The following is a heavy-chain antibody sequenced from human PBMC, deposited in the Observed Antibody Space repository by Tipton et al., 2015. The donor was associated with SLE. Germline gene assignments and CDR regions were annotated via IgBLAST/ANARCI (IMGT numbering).Heavy chain of an antibody. CDR3: AKSGSSSGTAGYFDY. Sequence: GSLRLSCAASGFTFSSYAMSWVRQAPGKGLEWVSAISGSGGSTYYADSVKGRFTISRDNSKNTLYLQMNSLRGEDTAVYYCAKSGSSSGTAGYFDYWGQGTLVTVSS. V-gene: IGHV3-23*01. CDR1: GFTFSSYA. CDR2: ISGSGGST. J-gene: IGHJ4*02. D-gene: IGHD6-6*01.